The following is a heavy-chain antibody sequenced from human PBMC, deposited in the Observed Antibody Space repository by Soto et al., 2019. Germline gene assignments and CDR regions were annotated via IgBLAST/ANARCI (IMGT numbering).Heavy chain of an antibody. CDR1: GFTFTDYV. D-gene: IGHD4-17*01. CDR3: AKARGDYEMDFDS. CDR2: IRGSGDSA. J-gene: IGHJ4*02. Sequence: GGSLRLSCAASGFTFTDYVMSWVRQAPGEGLGWVSAIRGSGDSAYYADSVRGRFTISRDRSKNTLYLQMNSLRAEDTAIYYCAKARGDYEMDFDSWGQGTLVTVSS. V-gene: IGHV3-23*01.